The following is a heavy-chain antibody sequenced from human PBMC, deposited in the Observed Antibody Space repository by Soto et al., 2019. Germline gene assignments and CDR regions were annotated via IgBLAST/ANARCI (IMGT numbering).Heavy chain of an antibody. CDR2: ITTSSAYM. CDR3: VRSGTARLLRHSWFDT. J-gene: IGHJ5*02. Sequence: EVQLVESGGGLVKPGGSLRLSCAASGFTFNTYDMNWVRQAPGKGLEWVSSITTSSAYMYYADSLKGRITISSDNAKNSLFLQMNSLSAEDTAVYYCVRSGTARLLRHSWFDTWGQGTLVTVSS. CDR1: GFTFNTYD. V-gene: IGHV3-21*01. D-gene: IGHD2-21*01.